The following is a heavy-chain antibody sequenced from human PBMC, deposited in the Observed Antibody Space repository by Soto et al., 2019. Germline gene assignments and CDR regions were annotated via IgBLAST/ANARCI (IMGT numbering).Heavy chain of an antibody. CDR3: ARMDYYDSSAHGSAFDI. J-gene: IGHJ3*02. CDR1: GGTFSSYA. D-gene: IGHD3-22*01. V-gene: IGHV1-69*13. CDR2: IIPIFGTA. Sequence: ASVKVSCKASGGTFSSYAISWVRQAPGQGLEWMGGIIPIFGTANYAQKFQGRVTITADESTSTAYMELSSLRSEDTAVYYCARMDYYDSSAHGSAFDIWGQGTMVTVSS.